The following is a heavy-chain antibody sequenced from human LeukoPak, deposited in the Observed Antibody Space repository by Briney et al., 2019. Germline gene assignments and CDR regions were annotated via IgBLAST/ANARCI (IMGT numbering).Heavy chain of an antibody. CDR1: GGSISSGHYS. V-gene: IGHV4-30-2*01. D-gene: IGHD3-22*01. Sequence: SETLSLTCAVSGGSISSGHYSWNWIRQPPGKGLEWIGYIYHSGRTYYKPTLKSRVTISVDRSKNQFSLKLSSATAADTAVYYCARDGYYYDSSGYYAFDYWGQGTLVTVSS. CDR3: ARDGYYYDSSGYYAFDY. J-gene: IGHJ4*02. CDR2: IYHSGRT.